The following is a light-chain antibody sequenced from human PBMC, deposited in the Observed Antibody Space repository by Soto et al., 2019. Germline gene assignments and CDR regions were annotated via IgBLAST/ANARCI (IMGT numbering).Light chain of an antibody. CDR1: QSVSSNY. CDR3: QHYNNWPPWT. CDR2: GAS. V-gene: IGKV3-20*01. J-gene: IGKJ1*01. Sequence: IVLAQSPGTLSLSPGERATLSCRASQSVSSNYLAWYQQTPGQAPRLLLYGASSRATGIPDRFSGSGSETEFTLTISSLQSEDFAVYYCQHYNNWPPWTFGQGTKVDIK.